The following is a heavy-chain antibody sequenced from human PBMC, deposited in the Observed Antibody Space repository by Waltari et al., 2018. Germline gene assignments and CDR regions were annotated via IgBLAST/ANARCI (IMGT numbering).Heavy chain of an antibody. J-gene: IGHJ3*01. V-gene: IGHV3-23*01. CDR1: ALTFSTYV. CDR3: AKDDRYPDDVFGL. D-gene: IGHD2-2*02. Sequence: EVQLMESGGGLVQPGGSLRLSCSASALTFSTYVINWVRQAPGKWLEWVCSISGSGAEWYAESVRGRFTISRDNPKNTVFLQMNSLRVEDTALYYCAKDDRYPDDVFGLWGLGTMVTVSS. CDR2: ISGSGAE.